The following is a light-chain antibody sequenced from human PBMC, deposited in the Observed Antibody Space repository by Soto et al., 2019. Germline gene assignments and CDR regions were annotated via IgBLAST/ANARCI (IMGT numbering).Light chain of an antibody. J-gene: IGKJ4*01. Sequence: EIVLTQSPGTLSLSPGERANLSCRACQSGRGTYLAWYQQEPGQAHRLLIAGASRRATGIPDRFSGSGSGTDFTLTTSSLEPEDVAVYYCQQYGKSPLTFGGGTKV. CDR2: GAS. CDR1: QSGRGTY. CDR3: QQYGKSPLT. V-gene: IGKV3-20*01.